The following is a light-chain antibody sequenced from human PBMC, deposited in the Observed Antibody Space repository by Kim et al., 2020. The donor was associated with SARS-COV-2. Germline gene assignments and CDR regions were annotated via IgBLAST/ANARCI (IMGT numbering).Light chain of an antibody. J-gene: IGLJ3*02. CDR3: NSRDSSGNHLEWV. CDR2: GKN. V-gene: IGLV3-19*01. CDR1: SLRSYY. Sequence: SSELTQDSAVSVALGQTVRITCQGDSLRSYYASWYQQKPGQAPVLVIYGKNNRPSGIPDRFSGSSSGNTASLTITGAQAEDEADYYCNSRDSSGNHLEWVFGGGTQLTVL.